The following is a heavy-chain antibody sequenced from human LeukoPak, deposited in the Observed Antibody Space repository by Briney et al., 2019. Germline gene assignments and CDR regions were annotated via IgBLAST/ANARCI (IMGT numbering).Heavy chain of an antibody. CDR3: LVPHYDY. J-gene: IGHJ4*02. Sequence: SETLSLTCTVSGGSISSSSYYWGWIRQPPGKGLEWIGSIYYSGGTYYNPSLKSRVTISVDTSKSQFSLKLSSVTAADTAVYYCLVPHYDYWGQGTLVTVSS. CDR2: IYYSGGT. D-gene: IGHD1-26*01. V-gene: IGHV4-39*01. CDR1: GGSISSSSYY.